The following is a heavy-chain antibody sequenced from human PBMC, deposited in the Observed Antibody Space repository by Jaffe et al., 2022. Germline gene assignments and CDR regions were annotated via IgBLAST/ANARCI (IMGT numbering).Heavy chain of an antibody. CDR3: ARHEWPEASFVDY. D-gene: IGHD2-8*01. V-gene: IGHV4-39*01. CDR2: IYYSGST. J-gene: IGHJ4*02. Sequence: QLQLQESGPGLVKPSETLSLTCTVSGGSISSSSYYWGWIRQPPGKGLEWIGSIYYSGSTYYNPSLKSRVTISVDTSKNQFSLKLSSVTAADTAVYYCARHEWPEASFVDYWGQGTLVTVSS. CDR1: GGSISSSSYY.